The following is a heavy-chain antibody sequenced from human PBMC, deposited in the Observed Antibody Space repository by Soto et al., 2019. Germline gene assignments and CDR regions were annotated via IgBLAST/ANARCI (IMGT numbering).Heavy chain of an antibody. CDR3: ARDPVGGNWFDP. J-gene: IGHJ5*02. Sequence: ASVKVSCKASGYTFTGYYMHWVRQAPGQGLEWMGWINPNSGGTNYAQKLQGRVTMTTDTSTSTAYMELRSLRSDDTAVYYCARDPVGGNWFDPWGQGTLVTVS. CDR2: INPNSGGT. CDR1: GYTFTGYY. D-gene: IGHD1-26*01. V-gene: IGHV1-2*02.